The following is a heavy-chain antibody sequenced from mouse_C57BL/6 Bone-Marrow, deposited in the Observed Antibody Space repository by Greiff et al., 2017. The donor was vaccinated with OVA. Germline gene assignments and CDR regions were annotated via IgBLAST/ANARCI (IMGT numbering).Heavy chain of an antibody. CDR3: ARHGWAWFAY. CDR1: GFTFSSYG. V-gene: IGHV5-6*01. D-gene: IGHD2-2*01. Sequence: EVKLMESGGDLVKPGGSLKLSCAASGFTFSSYGMSWVRQTPDKRLEWVATISSGGSYTYYPDSVKGRFTISRDNAKNTLYLQMSSLKSEDTAMYYCARHGWAWFAYWGQGTLVTVSA. CDR2: ISSGGSYT. J-gene: IGHJ3*01.